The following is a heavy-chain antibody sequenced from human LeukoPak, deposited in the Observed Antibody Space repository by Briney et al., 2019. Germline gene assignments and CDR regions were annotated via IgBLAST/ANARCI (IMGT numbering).Heavy chain of an antibody. J-gene: IGHJ4*02. D-gene: IGHD2-2*01. Sequence: GGSLRLSCEASGFIFSNYGMHWVRQAPGKGLEWVAFIWHDGSNKYYADSVKGRFTIFRDNSKNTLYVQMNSLRAEDTAIYYCARDRTSRENDEKFDYWGQGSLVTVSS. CDR1: GFIFSNYG. V-gene: IGHV3-33*01. CDR3: ARDRTSRENDEKFDY. CDR2: IWHDGSNK.